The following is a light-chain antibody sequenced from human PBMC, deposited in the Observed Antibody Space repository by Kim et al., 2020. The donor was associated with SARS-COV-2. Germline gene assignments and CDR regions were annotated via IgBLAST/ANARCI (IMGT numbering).Light chain of an antibody. CDR2: AAS. Sequence: ASVGDRVTMTCRASQDIKNNLVWFQQKPGKAPRSLIYAASSLQSGVPSKFSCSGSGTDFPLTISSLQPEDFATYYCQQYQSYPFTFRQGTRLEIK. J-gene: IGKJ5*01. CDR1: QDIKNN. CDR3: QQYQSYPFT. V-gene: IGKV1-16*02.